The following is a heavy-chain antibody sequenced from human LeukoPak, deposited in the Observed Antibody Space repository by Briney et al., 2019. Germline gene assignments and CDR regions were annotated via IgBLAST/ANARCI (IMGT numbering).Heavy chain of an antibody. V-gene: IGHV4-59*12. Sequence: SQTLSLTCTVSGGSISSYYWSWIRQPPGKGLEWIGSIYYSGSTYYNPSLKSRVTISVDTSKNQFSLKLSSVTAADTAVYYCARGVPPGYWGQGTLVTVSS. CDR2: IYYSGST. J-gene: IGHJ4*02. CDR3: ARGVPPGY. CDR1: GGSISSYY.